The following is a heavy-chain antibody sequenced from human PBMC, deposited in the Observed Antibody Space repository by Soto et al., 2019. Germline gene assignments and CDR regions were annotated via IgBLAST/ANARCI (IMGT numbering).Heavy chain of an antibody. CDR1: GFTFSSYA. CDR3: ANLPEPVVIIPYYYYGMDV. J-gene: IGHJ6*02. V-gene: IGHV3-23*01. D-gene: IGHD3-3*01. CDR2: ISGSGGST. Sequence: GGSLRLSCAASGFTFSSYAMSWVHQAPGKGLEWVSAISGSGGSTYYADSVKGRFTISRDNSKNTLYLQMNSLRAEDTAVYYCANLPEPVVIIPYYYYGMDVWGQGTTVTVSS.